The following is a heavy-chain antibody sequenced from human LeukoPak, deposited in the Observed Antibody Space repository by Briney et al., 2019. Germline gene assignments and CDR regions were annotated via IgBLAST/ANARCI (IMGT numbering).Heavy chain of an antibody. D-gene: IGHD5-12*01. CDR2: IYPGDSDT. CDR1: GYTFSNYW. Sequence: NRGESLKISCKGSGYTFSNYWIAWVRQTSGKGLEWMGIIYPGDSDTRYSPSFQGQVTLSADKSTNTAHLQWSSLKASDTALYYCARRQDSGYDFDFWGQGTLVTVSS. J-gene: IGHJ4*02. CDR3: ARRQDSGYDFDF. V-gene: IGHV5-51*01.